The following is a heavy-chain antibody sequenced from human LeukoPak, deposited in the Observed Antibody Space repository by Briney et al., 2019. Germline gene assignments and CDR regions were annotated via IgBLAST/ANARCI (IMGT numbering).Heavy chain of an antibody. J-gene: IGHJ6*03. CDR1: GYSISSGYY. D-gene: IGHD3-3*01. CDR2: IYHSGST. Sequence: SETLSLTCAVSGYSISSGYYWGWIRQPPGKGLEWIGSIYHSGSTYYNPSLKSRVTISVDTSKNQFSLKISSVTAADTAVYYCARQTYYDFWSGWSDYYYYMDVWGKGTTVTVSS. V-gene: IGHV4-38-2*01. CDR3: ARQTYYDFWSGWSDYYYYMDV.